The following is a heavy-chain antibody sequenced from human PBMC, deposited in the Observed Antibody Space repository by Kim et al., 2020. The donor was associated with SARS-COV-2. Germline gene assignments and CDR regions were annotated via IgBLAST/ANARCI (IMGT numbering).Heavy chain of an antibody. J-gene: IGHJ4*02. V-gene: IGHV4-34*01. D-gene: IGHD3-22*01. CDR3: ARGLASAYYSMIVVVITCNYFDY. Sequence: SETLSLTCAVYGGSLSGYYWSWIRQPPGKGLEWIGEINHSGSTNYNPSLKSRVTISVDTSKNQFSLKLSSVTAADTAVYYCARGLASAYYSMIVVVITCNYFDYWGQGTLVTVSS. CDR1: GGSLSGYY. CDR2: INHSGST.